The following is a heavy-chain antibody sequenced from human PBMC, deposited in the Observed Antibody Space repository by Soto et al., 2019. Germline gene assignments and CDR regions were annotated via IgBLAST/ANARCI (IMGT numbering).Heavy chain of an antibody. Sequence: GASVNVSCKVSGYILTELSMHWVRQAPGKGLEWIGGFEPEDGETIYAQKFQGRVTMTEDKSTDKAYMELSSLRSEDKAVYYCATASRGYSGYDRVSALDIWGQGTMVTVSS. CDR2: FEPEDGET. CDR3: ATASRGYSGYDRVSALDI. CDR1: GYILTELS. D-gene: IGHD5-12*01. J-gene: IGHJ3*02. V-gene: IGHV1-24*01.